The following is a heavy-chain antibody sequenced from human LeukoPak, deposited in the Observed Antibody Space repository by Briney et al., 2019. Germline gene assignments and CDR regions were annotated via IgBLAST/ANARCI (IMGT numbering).Heavy chain of an antibody. CDR2: INPSGGST. V-gene: IGHV1-46*01. D-gene: IGHD3-22*01. CDR1: GYTFTSYY. J-gene: IGHJ4*02. Sequence: ASVKVSCKASGYTFTSYYMHWVRQAPGQGLEWMGIINPSGGSTSYAQKFQGRVTMTRDTSTSTVYMELSSLSSEDTAVYYCAISNPYYYDSSGYYYHYWGQGTLVTVSS. CDR3: AISNPYYYDSSGYYYHY.